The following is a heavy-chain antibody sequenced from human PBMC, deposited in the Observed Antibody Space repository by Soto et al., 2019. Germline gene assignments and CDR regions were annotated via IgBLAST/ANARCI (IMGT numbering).Heavy chain of an antibody. J-gene: IGHJ4*02. CDR1: GYTFTGYY. Sequence: QVQLVQSGAEVKKPGASVKVSCKASGYTFTGYYMHWVRQAPGQGLEWMGLINPNSGGTNYAQKFQGWVTMTRDTSLSTAYMELSRLRSDDTAVYYCARGVEYYDILTVYFPPGENWGQGTLVTVSS. CDR2: INPNSGGT. V-gene: IGHV1-2*04. CDR3: ARGVEYYDILTVYFPPGEN. D-gene: IGHD3-9*01.